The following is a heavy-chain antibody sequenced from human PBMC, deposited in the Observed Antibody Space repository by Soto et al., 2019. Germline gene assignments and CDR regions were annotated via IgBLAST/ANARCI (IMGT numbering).Heavy chain of an antibody. CDR1: GYTFTSYD. J-gene: IGHJ4*02. Sequence: GASVKVSCKASGYTFTSYDINWVRQATGQGLEWMGWMNPNSGNTGYAQRFQGRVTMTRNTSISTAYMELSSLRSEDTAVYYCARAGLWLPAFLDYWGQGTLVTVSS. V-gene: IGHV1-8*01. D-gene: IGHD5-18*01. CDR3: ARAGLWLPAFLDY. CDR2: MNPNSGNT.